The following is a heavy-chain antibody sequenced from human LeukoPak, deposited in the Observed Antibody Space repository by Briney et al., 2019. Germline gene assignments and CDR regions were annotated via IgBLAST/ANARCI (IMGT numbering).Heavy chain of an antibody. J-gene: IGHJ6*03. CDR1: GYTFTSYG. D-gene: IGHD3-10*01. CDR3: ARVRARGVTTNYYYYYYMDV. CDR2: ISAYNGNT. Sequence: GASVKVSCKASGYTFTSYGISWVRQAPGQGLEWMGWISAYNGNTNYAQKLQGRVTMTTDTSTSTAYMELRSLRSDDTAVYYCARVRARGVTTNYYYYYYMDVWGKGTTVTISS. V-gene: IGHV1-18*01.